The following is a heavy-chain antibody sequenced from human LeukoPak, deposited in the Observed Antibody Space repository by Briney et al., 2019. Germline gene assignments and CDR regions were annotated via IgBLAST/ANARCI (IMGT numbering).Heavy chain of an antibody. D-gene: IGHD1-26*01. CDR3: ARGREWEPKVFDY. CDR1: GGSISGYY. CDR2: IYYSGST. Sequence: SETLSLTCTVSGGSISGYYWSWIRQPPGKGLEWIGYIYYSGSTNYNPSLKSRVTISVDTSKNQFSLKLSSVTAADTAVYYCARGREWEPKVFDYWGQGTRSPSPQ. J-gene: IGHJ4*02. V-gene: IGHV4-59*01.